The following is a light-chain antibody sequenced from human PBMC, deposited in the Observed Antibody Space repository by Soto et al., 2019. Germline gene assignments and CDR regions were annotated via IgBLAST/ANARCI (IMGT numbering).Light chain of an antibody. CDR3: SSYAGSNNLV. V-gene: IGLV2-8*01. CDR2: EVS. Sequence: QSVLTQPPSASGSPGQSVTISCTGTSSDVGGYNYVSWYQQHPGKAPKLMIYEVSKRPSGVPDRFSGSKSGNTASLTVSGLQAEDEADYYCSSYAGSNNLVFGGGTQLT. J-gene: IGLJ2*01. CDR1: SSDVGGYNY.